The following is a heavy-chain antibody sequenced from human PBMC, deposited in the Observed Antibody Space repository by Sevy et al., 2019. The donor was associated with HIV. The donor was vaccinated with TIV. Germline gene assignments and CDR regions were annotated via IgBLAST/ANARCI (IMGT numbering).Heavy chain of an antibody. Sequence: GGSLRLSCAASGFTVSSNYMSWVRQAPGKGLEWVSVIYSGGSTYYADSVKGRFTISRDNSKNTLYLQMNSLRAEDTAVYYCARDSGYSYDAFDIWGQGTMVTVSS. D-gene: IGHD5-18*01. J-gene: IGHJ3*02. CDR2: IYSGGST. CDR1: GFTVSSNY. CDR3: ARDSGYSYDAFDI. V-gene: IGHV3-66*02.